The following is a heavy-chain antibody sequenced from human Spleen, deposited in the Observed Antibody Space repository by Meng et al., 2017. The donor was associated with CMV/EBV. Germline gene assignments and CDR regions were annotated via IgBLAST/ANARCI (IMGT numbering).Heavy chain of an antibody. J-gene: IGHJ4*02. CDR3: ARGGAYCGTDAGYTSIDS. V-gene: IGHV3-13*01. D-gene: IGHD2-21*01. Sequence: GESLKTSCAASGFNFNSYDFHWVRQGTGKGLEWVSGIGTIADTFYSDSVKGRFTISRDNAKNSVDLQMNSLRAGDTALYYCARGGAYCGTDAGYTSIDSWGQGMLVTVSS. CDR2: IGTIADT. CDR1: GFNFNSYD.